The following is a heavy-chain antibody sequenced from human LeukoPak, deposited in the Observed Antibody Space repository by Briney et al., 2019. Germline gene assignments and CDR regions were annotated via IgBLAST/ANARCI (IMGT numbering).Heavy chain of an antibody. J-gene: IGHJ4*02. Sequence: PGGSLRLSCAASGFTFDDYAMHWVRQVSGKGLEWVSGISWNSGTIDYADSVKGRFTTSRDNAMTSLYLQMNSLRAEDTALYYCARGPPLYGYYFDYWGQGTLVTVSS. CDR2: ISWNSGTI. CDR3: ARGPPLYGYYFDY. V-gene: IGHV3-9*01. CDR1: GFTFDDYA. D-gene: IGHD2-2*02.